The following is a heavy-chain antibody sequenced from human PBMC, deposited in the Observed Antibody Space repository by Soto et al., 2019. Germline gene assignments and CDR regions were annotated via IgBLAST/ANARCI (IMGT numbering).Heavy chain of an antibody. Sequence: QVQLVQSGAEVKKPGASVKVSCKASGYTFSSYGISWVRQAPGQGLEWMGWISAYNGNTKYSQKVQGRVTMTTDTSTNTAYMELRRLRSDDTAVYYCATQRFVDYYGMDVWGQGSTVTVSS. J-gene: IGHJ6*02. V-gene: IGHV1-18*01. CDR3: ATQRFVDYYGMDV. CDR1: GYTFSSYG. CDR2: ISAYNGNT. D-gene: IGHD2-21*01.